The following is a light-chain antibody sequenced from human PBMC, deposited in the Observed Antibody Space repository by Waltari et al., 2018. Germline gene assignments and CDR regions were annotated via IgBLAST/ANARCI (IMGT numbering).Light chain of an antibody. CDR2: ASS. V-gene: IGKV3-15*01. CDR3: QQYNNWPLT. J-gene: IGKJ4*01. CDR1: QSVDSK. Sequence: EIVMTQSPAALSMSPGERVTLSCRASQSVDSKLAWYQQKPGQAPRLLIYASSTRATGIPARVSGGGSGTEFTLTISSLQSEDFAVYYCQQYNNWPLTFGGGTKVEIK.